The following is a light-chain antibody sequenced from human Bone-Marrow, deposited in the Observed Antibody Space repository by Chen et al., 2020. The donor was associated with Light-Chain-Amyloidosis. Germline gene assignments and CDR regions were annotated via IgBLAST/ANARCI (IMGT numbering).Light chain of an antibody. CDR3: QVWDRSSDRPV. V-gene: IGLV3-21*02. Sequence: SYVLTQPSSVSVAPGQTATIACGGNNIGSTSVHWYQQTPGQAPLLVVYDDSDRPSGSPERLSGSKSGNTATLTISRFEAGDEADYYCQVWDRSSDRPVFGGGTKLTVL. J-gene: IGLJ3*02. CDR1: NIGSTS. CDR2: DDS.